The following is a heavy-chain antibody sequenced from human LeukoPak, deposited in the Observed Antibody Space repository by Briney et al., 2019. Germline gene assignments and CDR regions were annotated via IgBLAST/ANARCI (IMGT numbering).Heavy chain of an antibody. J-gene: IGHJ3*02. CDR3: ARYKSAFDI. Sequence: PGGSLRLSCAASGFTVSSNYMNWVRQAPGNGLEWVSVIYSGGSTYYADSVKGRFTISRDNSENTLFLQMNSLTAEDTAVYLCARYKSAFDIWGQGTMVTVSS. CDR2: IYSGGST. V-gene: IGHV3-53*01. CDR1: GFTVSSNY. D-gene: IGHD1-1*01.